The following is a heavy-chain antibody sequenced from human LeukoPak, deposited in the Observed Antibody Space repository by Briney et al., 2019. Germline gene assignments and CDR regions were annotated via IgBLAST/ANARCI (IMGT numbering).Heavy chain of an antibody. CDR3: AKVNHIVVVTALYFDY. J-gene: IGHJ4*02. V-gene: IGHV3-23*01. CDR2: ISGSGGST. CDR1: GFTFSSYA. D-gene: IGHD2-21*02. Sequence: GGSLRLSCAASGFTFSSYAMSWVRQAPGKGLEWVSAISGSGGSTYYTDSVKGRFTISRDNSKNSLYLQMNSLRAEDTAVYYCAKVNHIVVVTALYFDYWGQGTLVTVSS.